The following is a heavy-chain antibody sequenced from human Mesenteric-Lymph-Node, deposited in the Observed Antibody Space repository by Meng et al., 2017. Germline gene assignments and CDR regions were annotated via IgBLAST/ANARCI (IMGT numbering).Heavy chain of an antibody. CDR3: ARDVIGDYLVYIDY. Sequence: ASVKVSCKASGYTFTDYNIQWMRQAPGQGLEWLGWINPNSGGPKYAEKFQGRVTVTRDTSISTAYMELTGLTSDDTAVYYCARDVIGDYLVYIDYWGQGTLVTVSS. V-gene: IGHV1-2*02. CDR2: INPNSGGP. CDR1: GYTFTDYN. J-gene: IGHJ4*02. D-gene: IGHD7-27*01.